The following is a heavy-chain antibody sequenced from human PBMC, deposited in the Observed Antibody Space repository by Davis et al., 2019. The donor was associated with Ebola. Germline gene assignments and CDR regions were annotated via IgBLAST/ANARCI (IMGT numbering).Heavy chain of an antibody. CDR1: GGSISSGGYY. Sequence: MPSETLSLTCTVSGGSISSGGYYWSWIRQHPGKGLEWIGYIYYIGSTNYNPSLKSRVTISVDTSKNQFSLKLSSVTAADTAVYYCARGGSSGWPFKFDYWGQGTLVTVSS. CDR3: ARGGSSGWPFKFDY. J-gene: IGHJ4*02. V-gene: IGHV4-61*08. D-gene: IGHD6-19*01. CDR2: IYYIGST.